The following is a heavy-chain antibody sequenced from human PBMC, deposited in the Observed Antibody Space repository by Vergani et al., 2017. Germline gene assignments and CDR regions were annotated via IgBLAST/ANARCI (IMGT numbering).Heavy chain of an antibody. V-gene: IGHV1-2*02. CDR2: ITPQNGGT. CDR3: VRGGTFDWLAT. J-gene: IGHJ5*02. Sequence: QVQLVQSGAEVKKPGAAVKVSCKASGYYFTDNYLHWVRQAPGQGLEWMGRITPQNGGTQYAEKFKGRVTMTRDTSITTAYMELTSLTSDDTALYYCVRGGTFDWLATWGQGTLVTVSS. CDR1: GYYFTDNY. D-gene: IGHD3-10*01.